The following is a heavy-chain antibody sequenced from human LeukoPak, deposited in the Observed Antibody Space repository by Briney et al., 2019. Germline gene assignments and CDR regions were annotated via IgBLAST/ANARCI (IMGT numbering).Heavy chain of an antibody. CDR1: GFTFSSYE. CDR3: ARSYAYYYYYYMDV. CDR2: ISTRGSTE. J-gene: IGHJ6*03. V-gene: IGHV3-48*03. D-gene: IGHD2-2*01. Sequence: GGSLRLSCAASGFTFSSYEMNWVRQAPGKGLEWVSYISTRGSTEYYADSVKGRFTISRDNAKNTLYLQMNSLRAEDTAVYYCARSYAYYYYYYMDVWGKGTTVTISS.